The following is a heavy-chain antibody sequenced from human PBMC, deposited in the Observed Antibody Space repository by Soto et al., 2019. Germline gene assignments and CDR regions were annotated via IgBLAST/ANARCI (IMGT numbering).Heavy chain of an antibody. J-gene: IGHJ4*02. CDR3: AREERLTTVVTPPGY. D-gene: IGHD4-17*01. CDR2: INAGNGNT. V-gene: IGHV1-3*01. Sequence: QVQLVQSGAEVKKPGASVKVSCKASGYTFTSYAMHWVRQAPGQRLEWMGWINAGNGNTKYSQKFQGRVTITRDPSASTAYMELSSLRSEDTAVYYGAREERLTTVVTPPGYWGQGTLVTVSS. CDR1: GYTFTSYA.